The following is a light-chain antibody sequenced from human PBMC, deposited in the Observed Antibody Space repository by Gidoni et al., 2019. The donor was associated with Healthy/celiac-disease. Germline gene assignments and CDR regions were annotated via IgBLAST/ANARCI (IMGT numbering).Light chain of an antibody. CDR2: AAS. V-gene: IGKV1-39*01. CDR1: QSISSY. CDR3: KQSYSTPGT. J-gene: IGKJ5*01. Sequence: DIQMTKSPSSLSASVGDRVTITCRASQSISSYLNWYQQKPGKAPKLLIYAASSLQSGVPSRFSGSGYGTDFTLTISSLQPEDFATYYCKQSYSTPGTFGQGTRLEIK.